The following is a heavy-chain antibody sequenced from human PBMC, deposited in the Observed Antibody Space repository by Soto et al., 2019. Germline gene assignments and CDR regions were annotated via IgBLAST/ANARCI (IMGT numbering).Heavy chain of an antibody. D-gene: IGHD5-18*01. Sequence: GGSLRLSCAASGFKFEDYAMHWVRQAPGKGLEWVSGITWNSVGIDYADSVKGRFTISRDNAKNSLYLQMNSLRTEDTAFCYCAKGLFSYGYPDYWGQGTLVTVSS. CDR2: ITWNSVGI. J-gene: IGHJ4*02. CDR1: GFKFEDYA. CDR3: AKGLFSYGYPDY. V-gene: IGHV3-9*01.